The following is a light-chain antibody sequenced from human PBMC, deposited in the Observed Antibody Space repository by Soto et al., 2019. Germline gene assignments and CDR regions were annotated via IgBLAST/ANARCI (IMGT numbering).Light chain of an antibody. CDR1: SSNIGAGYD. V-gene: IGLV1-40*01. CDR3: QSYDSSLSGSVV. Sequence: QSVLTQPPSVSGAPGQRVTISCTGSSSNIGAGYDVHWYQQLPGTAPKLLIYGNSNQPSGVPDRFSGSKSGTSASLAITGLQAEDEADYCCQSYDSSLSGSVVFGGGTKLTVL. J-gene: IGLJ2*01. CDR2: GNS.